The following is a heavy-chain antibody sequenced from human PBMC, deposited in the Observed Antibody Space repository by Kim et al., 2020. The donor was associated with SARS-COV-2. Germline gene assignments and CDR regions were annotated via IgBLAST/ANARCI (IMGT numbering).Heavy chain of an antibody. CDR3: ASQEDRYCSSTSCYEYYYYGMDV. CDR1: GFTFSSYS. V-gene: IGHV3-48*04. Sequence: GGSLRLSCAASGFTFSSYSMNWVRQAPGKGLEWVSYISSSSSTTYYADSVKGRFTISRDNAKNSLYLQMNSLRAEDTAVYYCASQEDRYCSSTSCYEYYYYGMDVWGQGTTVTVSS. D-gene: IGHD2-2*01. CDR2: ISSSSSTT. J-gene: IGHJ6*02.